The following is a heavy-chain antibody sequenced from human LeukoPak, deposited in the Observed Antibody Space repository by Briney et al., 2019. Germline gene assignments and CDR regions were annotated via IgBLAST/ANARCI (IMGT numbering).Heavy chain of an antibody. CDR1: GYTFTSYG. D-gene: IGHD3-22*01. Sequence: GASVKVSCKASGYTFTSYGISWVRQAPGQGLEWMGWISAYNGNTNYAQKLQGRVTMTTDTSTSTAYMELRSLRSDDTAVYYCARFEGGGSYYDSSASDYWGQGTLVTVSS. CDR3: ARFEGGGSYYDSSASDY. CDR2: ISAYNGNT. V-gene: IGHV1-18*01. J-gene: IGHJ4*02.